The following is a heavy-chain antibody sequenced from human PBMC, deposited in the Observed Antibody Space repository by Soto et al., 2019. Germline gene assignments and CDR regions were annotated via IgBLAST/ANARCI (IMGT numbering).Heavy chain of an antibody. CDR2: INPSGGST. J-gene: IGHJ6*02. V-gene: IGHV1-46*01. CDR1: GYTFTSYY. Sequence: QVQLVQSGAEVKKPGASVKVSCKASGYTFTSYYMHWVRQAPGQGLEWMGIINPSGGSTSYAQKFQGRVIMTRDTSTSTVYMELSSLRSEDTAVYYCARDPPDVEGYYYGMDVWGQGTTVTVSS. CDR3: ARDPPDVEGYYYGMDV.